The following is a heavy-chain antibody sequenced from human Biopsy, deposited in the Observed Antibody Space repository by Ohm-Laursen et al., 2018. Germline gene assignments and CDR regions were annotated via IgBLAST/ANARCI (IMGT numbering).Heavy chain of an antibody. CDR1: GDTISTYY. Sequence: SETLSLTCTVSGDTISTYYWNWIRQTPGKGLEWIGYIHYTGHIRINPSLNSRATISVDTSKDQFSLKLSSLTAADTAIYYCARNRVDVVKVTTTGWNFDLWGRGTRVTVSS. V-gene: IGHV4-59*08. D-gene: IGHD4-17*01. CDR2: IHYTGHI. CDR3: ARNRVDVVKVTTTGWNFDL. J-gene: IGHJ2*01.